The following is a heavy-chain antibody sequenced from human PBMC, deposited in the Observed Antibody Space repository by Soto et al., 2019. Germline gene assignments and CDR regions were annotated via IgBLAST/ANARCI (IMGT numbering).Heavy chain of an antibody. CDR3: ARMGGCSSTSCYSPATYYMDV. D-gene: IGHD2-2*01. V-gene: IGHV1-3*01. CDR2: INAGNGNT. CDR1: GYTFTSYS. Sequence: ASVKLSCKASGYTFTSYSMHWVRQAPGQRLEWMGWINAGNGNTKYSQKFQGRVTITRDTSASTAYMELSSLRSEDTAVYYCARMGGCSSTSCYSPATYYMDVWGKGP. J-gene: IGHJ6*03.